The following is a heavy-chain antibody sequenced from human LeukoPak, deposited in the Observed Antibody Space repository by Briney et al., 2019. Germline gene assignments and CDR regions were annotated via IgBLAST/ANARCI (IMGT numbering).Heavy chain of an antibody. CDR1: GGSISSYY. D-gene: IGHD3-9*01. J-gene: IGHJ3*02. CDR2: LSKSGNT. CDR3: ARARYVNSFYAFDI. Sequence: PSETLSLTYTVSGGSISSYYWSWIRLPPRKGLEWIGYLSKSGNTNYSPSLKSRVTIFGDTSKNQFFLKLSSVTAADTAMYYCARARYVNSFYAFDIWGQGTLVTVSS. V-gene: IGHV4-59*01.